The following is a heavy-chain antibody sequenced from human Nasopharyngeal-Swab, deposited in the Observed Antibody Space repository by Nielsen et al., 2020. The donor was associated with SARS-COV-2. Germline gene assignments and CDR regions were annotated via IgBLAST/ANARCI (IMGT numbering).Heavy chain of an antibody. CDR3: ARSKISPSSYYDISGYYGSYGMDV. V-gene: IGHV3-21*01. J-gene: IGHJ6*02. Sequence: SCAASGFIFTSYNMNWVRQAPAKGLEWVSSISFSSSYIYYADSVKGRFTLSRDNAKKSLYLQMNSLRAEDSAVYYCARSKISPSSYYDISGYYGSYGMDVWGQGTTVTVSS. D-gene: IGHD3-22*01. CDR2: ISFSSSYI. CDR1: GFIFTSYN.